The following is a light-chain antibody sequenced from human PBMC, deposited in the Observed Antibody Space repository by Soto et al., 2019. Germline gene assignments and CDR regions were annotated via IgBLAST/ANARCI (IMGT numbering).Light chain of an antibody. CDR2: DAS. CDR1: QDIGSA. Sequence: IQLTQSPSSLSASVGDRVTITCRAGQDIGSALAWYQQRPGKAPQLLLYDASNLEAGVPARFSGSGSGTDFTRTSTSRRPEDFATYHCHQSNGFPLTFGGGTKVQIK. V-gene: IGKV1-13*02. J-gene: IGKJ4*01. CDR3: HQSNGFPLT.